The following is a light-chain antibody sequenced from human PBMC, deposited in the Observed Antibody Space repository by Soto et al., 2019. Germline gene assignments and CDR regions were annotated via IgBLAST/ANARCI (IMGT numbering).Light chain of an antibody. V-gene: IGKV1-12*01. CDR2: AAS. CDR1: QPINRW. Sequence: DIQMTQSPSPLSASVGDRVTITCRASQPINRWLAWYQQKPGKAPKLLIYAASSLHTGVPLRFSGSGSGTDFSLTISSLQPEDLATYYCKQSKSFPLTLGGGTKVYIK. J-gene: IGKJ4*01. CDR3: KQSKSFPLT.